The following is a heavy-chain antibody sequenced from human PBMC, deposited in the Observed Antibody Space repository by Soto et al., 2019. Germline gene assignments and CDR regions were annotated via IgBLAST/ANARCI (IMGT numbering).Heavy chain of an antibody. D-gene: IGHD1-26*01. CDR1: GGSISSSSYY. CDR3: ARTRGNIVGATSDY. V-gene: IGHV4-39*01. J-gene: IGHJ4*02. Sequence: QLQLQESGPGLVKPSETLSLTCTVSGGSISSSSYYWGWIRQPPGKGLEWIGSIYYSGSTYYNPSLKSRVTISVYTSKNQFSLKLSSVTAADTAVYYCARTRGNIVGATSDYWGQGTLVTVSS. CDR2: IYYSGST.